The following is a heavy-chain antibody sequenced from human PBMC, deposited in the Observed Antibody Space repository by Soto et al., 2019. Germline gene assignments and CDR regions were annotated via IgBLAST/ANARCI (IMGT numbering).Heavy chain of an antibody. V-gene: IGHV3-48*03. CDR3: ATTVTTVDY. D-gene: IGHD4-17*01. CDR1: GFSFSGYG. Sequence: GGSLRLSCAASGFSFSGYGMNWVRQAPGKGLEWISYISSSGSLIYYADSLKGRFTISRDNAKNSLYLQMNSLRAEDTAVYYCATTVTTVDYWGQGTMVTVYS. J-gene: IGHJ4*02. CDR2: ISSSGSLI.